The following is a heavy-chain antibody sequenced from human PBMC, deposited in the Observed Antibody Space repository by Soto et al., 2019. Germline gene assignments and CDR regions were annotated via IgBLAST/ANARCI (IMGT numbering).Heavy chain of an antibody. CDR1: GFSFKDHC. CDR3: ARLFDP. J-gene: IGHJ5*02. V-gene: IGHV3-30*03. Sequence: GGSLRLSCVDSGFSFKDHCMYWVRQAPGKGLEWVAAVSVHGGWNTDYADSVKGRFTISRDDSQNTLYLQMNSLRAEDTAVYYCARLFDPWGQGTLVTVSS. CDR2: VSVHGGWNT.